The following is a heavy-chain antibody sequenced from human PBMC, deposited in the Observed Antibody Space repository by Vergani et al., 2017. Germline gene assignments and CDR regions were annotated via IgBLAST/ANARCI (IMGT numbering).Heavy chain of an antibody. Sequence: QVQLVESGGGVVQPGRSLRLSCAASGFTFSSYGMHWVRQAPGKGLEWVAVISYDGSNKYYADSVKGRFTISRDNSKNTLYLQMNSLRAEDTAVYYCAKDADGYYDFWSGYGFDYWGQGTLVTVSS. V-gene: IGHV3-30*18. J-gene: IGHJ4*02. CDR2: ISYDGSNK. CDR3: AKDADGYYDFWSGYGFDY. D-gene: IGHD3-3*01. CDR1: GFTFSSYG.